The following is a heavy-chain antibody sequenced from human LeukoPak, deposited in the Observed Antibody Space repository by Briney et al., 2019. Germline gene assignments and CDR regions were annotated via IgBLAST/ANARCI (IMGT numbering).Heavy chain of an antibody. CDR2: IRYTGSNK. CDR3: HNDHYRCEWLNYRPH. Sequence: GGSLRLSCAASGFTFSNYGMHWVRQAPGKGLEGVAFIRYTGSNKYYADSVKGRFTISRDNSKNTLYLQMNILSPEDTAMYYCHNDHYRCEWLNYRPHWGQGTLVTVSS. CDR1: GFTFSNYG. V-gene: IGHV3-30*02. J-gene: IGHJ1*01. D-gene: IGHD3-3*01.